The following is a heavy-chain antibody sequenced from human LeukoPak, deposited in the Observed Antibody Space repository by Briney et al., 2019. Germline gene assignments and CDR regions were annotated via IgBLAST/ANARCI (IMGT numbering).Heavy chain of an antibody. CDR2: IRSKNFGETH. Sequence: PGGSLRLSCTVSGFNFGDYTMTWVRQAPGKGLEWVSFIRSKNFGETHEYAAAVKGRFTISRDDSKNITYLEMNSLKTEDTAVYCYSGHDSIYFDYWGQGTLVTVSS. V-gene: IGHV3-49*04. D-gene: IGHD5-12*01. CDR1: GFNFGDYT. J-gene: IGHJ4*02. CDR3: SGHDSIYFDY.